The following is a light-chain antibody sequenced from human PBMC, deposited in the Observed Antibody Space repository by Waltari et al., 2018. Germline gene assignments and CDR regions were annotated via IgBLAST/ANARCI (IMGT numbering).Light chain of an antibody. J-gene: IGKJ2*01. Sequence: DIVMTQSPDSLAVSLGERATINCKSSQSVLYSSNNKNYLAWYQQKPGHPPKLLIYWASTRESGVPDRFSGSGSGTDFTLTISSLQAEDVAVYYCQQHDNPPFTFGQGTKLEIK. CDR2: WAS. CDR3: QQHDNPPFT. CDR1: QSVLYSSNNKNY. V-gene: IGKV4-1*01.